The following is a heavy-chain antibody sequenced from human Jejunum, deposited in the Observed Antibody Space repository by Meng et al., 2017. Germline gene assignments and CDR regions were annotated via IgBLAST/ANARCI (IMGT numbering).Heavy chain of an antibody. CDR1: GFRFTSFG. CDR2: INAGNGDT. CDR3: ARSDSSWRPWYLDQ. V-gene: IGHV1-3*01. J-gene: IGHJ4*02. Sequence: QVQLVQSGAELKKTWPSVKVSCRTFGFRFTSFGIHWVRQAPGQGLEWMGWINAGNGDTKHSQRFQGRITISRDTSATTTYIDLSSLTSDDTAVYYCARSDSSWRPWYLDQWGQGTLVTVSS. D-gene: IGHD2-2*01.